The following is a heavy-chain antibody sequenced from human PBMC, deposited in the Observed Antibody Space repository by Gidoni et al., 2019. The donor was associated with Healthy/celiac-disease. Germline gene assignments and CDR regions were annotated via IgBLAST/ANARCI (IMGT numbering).Heavy chain of an antibody. V-gene: IGHV3-11*06. J-gene: IGHJ4*02. CDR1: GFTFRAYY. CDR2: ISSSSSYT. D-gene: IGHD3-22*01. Sequence: QVQLVESGGGLVKPGGSLRLPCAASGFTFRAYYMNWIRQAPGKGLEWVSYISSSSSYTNYADSVKGRFTISRDNAKNSLYLQMNSLRAEDTAVYYCAREGGNNYYDSSGPGYYFDYWGQGTLVTVSS. CDR3: AREGGNNYYDSSGPGYYFDY.